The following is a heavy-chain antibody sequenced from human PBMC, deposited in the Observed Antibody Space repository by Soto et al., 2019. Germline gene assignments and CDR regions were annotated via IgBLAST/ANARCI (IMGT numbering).Heavy chain of an antibody. J-gene: IGHJ3*02. CDR2: ISSGGSTI. V-gene: IGHV3-11*01. CDR3: ANRNAFDI. Sequence: QVQLVESGGGVVKPGGSLRLSCAASGFTFSDYYMSWIRQAPGKGLEWVSYISSGGSTIYYADSVKGRITISRDNTKKSLYLQMNSLIDVDAAVYYCANRNAFDIWGQGTMVTVSS. CDR1: GFTFSDYY.